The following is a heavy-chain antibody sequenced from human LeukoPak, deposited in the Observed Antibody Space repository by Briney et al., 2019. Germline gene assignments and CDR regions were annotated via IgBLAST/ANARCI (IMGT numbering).Heavy chain of an antibody. Sequence: ASVKVSCKASGYTFTNYYMHWVRQAPGQGLEWVGLINPSGTSTNFARKFQGRVTMTRDTSTNTVYMELSGLTSEDTAVYYCAREESGGYFDYWGQGTVVTVSS. D-gene: IGHD2-8*02. V-gene: IGHV1-46*01. J-gene: IGHJ4*02. CDR2: INPSGTST. CDR1: GYTFTNYY. CDR3: AREESGGYFDY.